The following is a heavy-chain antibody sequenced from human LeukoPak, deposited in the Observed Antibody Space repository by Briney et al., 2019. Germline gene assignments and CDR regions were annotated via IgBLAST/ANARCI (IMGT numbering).Heavy chain of an antibody. J-gene: IGHJ1*01. CDR2: IIPTFGTA. CDR3: ASEAAAGLTRQH. D-gene: IGHD6-13*01. V-gene: IGHV1-69*13. CDR1: GGTFSSYA. Sequence: ASVKVSCKASGGTFSSYAISWVRQAPGQGLEWMGGIIPTFGTANYAQKFQGRVTITADESTSTAYMELSSLRSEDTAVYYCASEAAAGLTRQHWGQGTLVTVST.